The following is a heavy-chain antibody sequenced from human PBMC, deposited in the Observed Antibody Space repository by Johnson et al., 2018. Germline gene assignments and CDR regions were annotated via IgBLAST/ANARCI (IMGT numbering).Heavy chain of an antibody. CDR3: ARDREQIGGYKYGYFDY. Sequence: EVQLVESGGGLVQPGGSLRLSCAASGFTFSSYSMNWVRQAPGQGQEWISYISGGSSIIYYADSVKGRFTISRDTSKNSLYLQMNSLRDEEKAVYYCARDREQIGGYKYGYFDYWGQGTLVTVSS. CDR1: GFTFSSYS. D-gene: IGHD5-24*01. V-gene: IGHV3-48*02. J-gene: IGHJ4*02. CDR2: ISGGSSII.